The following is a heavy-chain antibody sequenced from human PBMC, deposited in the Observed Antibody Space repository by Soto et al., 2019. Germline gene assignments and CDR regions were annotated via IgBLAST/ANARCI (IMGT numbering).Heavy chain of an antibody. J-gene: IGHJ5*02. CDR1: GFTFSSYW. Sequence: PGGSLRLSCAASGFTFSSYWMSWVRQAPGKGLEWVANIKQDGSEKYYVDSVKGRFTISRDNAKNSLYLQMNSLRAEDTAVYYCASSYPSTLNWFDPWGKGTLVTVSS. CDR2: IKQDGSEK. CDR3: ASSYPSTLNWFDP. V-gene: IGHV3-7*05. D-gene: IGHD6-6*01.